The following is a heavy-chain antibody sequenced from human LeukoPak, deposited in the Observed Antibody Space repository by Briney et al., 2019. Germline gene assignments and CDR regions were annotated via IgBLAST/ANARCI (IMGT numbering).Heavy chain of an antibody. V-gene: IGHV1-46*01. CDR1: GYTFTSYY. CDR3: ARASSSGWNWFDP. J-gene: IGHJ5*02. D-gene: IGHD6-19*01. CDR2: INPSGGST. Sequence: ASVKVSCKASGYTFTSYYMHWVRQAPGQGLEWMGIINPSGGSTSYAQKFQGRVTMTRDMSTSTAYMELSSLRSEDTAVYYCARASSSGWNWFDPWGQGTLVTVSS.